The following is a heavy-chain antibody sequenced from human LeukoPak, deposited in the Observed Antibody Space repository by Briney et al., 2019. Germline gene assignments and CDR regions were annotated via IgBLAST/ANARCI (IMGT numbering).Heavy chain of an antibody. Sequence: PLETLSLTCAVYGVSFRGYYWSWIRQPSGKGLEWIGEINHSGSTNYNTSLKSRVTISVDTSKNQFSLKLSSVTAADTAVYYCARGPVDDDYVWGSYRYFDYWGQGTLVTVSS. CDR1: GVSFRGYY. D-gene: IGHD3-16*02. V-gene: IGHV4-34*01. CDR2: INHSGST. J-gene: IGHJ4*02. CDR3: ARGPVDDDYVWGSYRYFDY.